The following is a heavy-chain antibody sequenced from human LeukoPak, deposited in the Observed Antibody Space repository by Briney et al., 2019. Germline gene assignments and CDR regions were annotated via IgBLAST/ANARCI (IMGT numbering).Heavy chain of an antibody. CDR2: FDPEDGET. D-gene: IGHD2-21*02. CDR3: ATWGGDLDAFDI. V-gene: IGHV1-24*01. CDR1: GYTLTELS. J-gene: IGHJ3*02. Sequence: ASVKVSCKVSGYTLTELSMHWVRQAPGKGLEWMGGFDPEDGETIYAQKFQGRVTMTEDTSTDTAYMELSSLRSEDTAVYYCATWGGDLDAFDIWGQGTMVTVSS.